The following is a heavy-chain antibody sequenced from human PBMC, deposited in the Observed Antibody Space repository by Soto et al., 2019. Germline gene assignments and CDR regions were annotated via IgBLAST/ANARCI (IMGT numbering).Heavy chain of an antibody. CDR2: ISSDGSKK. D-gene: IGHD2-15*01. J-gene: IGHJ4*02. CDR1: GFTFSNNG. V-gene: IGHV3-30*03. CDR3: ARDLYGGSSRFDY. Sequence: QVQLVEAGGGVVQPGRSLRLSCVASGFTFSNNGIHWVRQAPGKGLEWVAVISSDGSKKYYAVSVQGRFTISRDNSKNTLYLHMISLGAEDTAVYYCARDLYGGSSRFDYWGQGTLVTVSS.